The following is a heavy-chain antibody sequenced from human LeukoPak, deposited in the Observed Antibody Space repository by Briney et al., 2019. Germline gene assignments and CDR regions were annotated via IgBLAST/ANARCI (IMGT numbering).Heavy chain of an antibody. CDR2: FSATDGSA. Sequence: QTGGSLRLSCAASGFTVSSYGMTWVRQAPGKGLEWVSAFSATDGSAQYAESVKGRFTISRDNSKNSLYLQMNSLRDEDTAVYYCAKARIESAGTGAFDVWGQGTMVTVSS. CDR1: GFTVSSYG. J-gene: IGHJ3*01. D-gene: IGHD6-13*01. CDR3: AKARIESAGTGAFDV. V-gene: IGHV3-23*01.